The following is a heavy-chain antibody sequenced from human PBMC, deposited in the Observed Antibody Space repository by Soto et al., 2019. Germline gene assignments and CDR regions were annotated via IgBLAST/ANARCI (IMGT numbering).Heavy chain of an antibody. CDR3: ARYYRDSGRYFFDY. CDR2: INQDGGVT. V-gene: IGHV3-7*03. CDR1: GFTFISSF. J-gene: IGHJ4*02. Sequence: PGGSLRLSSEASGFTFISSFMVWIRQAPGKGLEWVANINQDGGVTYYVDSVEGRFTISRDNTKDSLYLQMNSLRGEDTAIYYCARYYRDSGRYFFDYWGQGTLVTVSS. D-gene: IGHD6-19*01.